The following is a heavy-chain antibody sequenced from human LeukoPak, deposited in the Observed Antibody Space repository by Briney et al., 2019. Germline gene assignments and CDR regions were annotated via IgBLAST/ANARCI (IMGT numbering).Heavy chain of an antibody. CDR2: IYYSGST. CDR3: ARILPIAYRPGNFDY. Sequence: SETLSLTCTVSGGSISIHYWSWIRQPPGKGLEWIGYIYYSGSTNYNPSLKSRVTISVDTSKNQFSLNLSSVTAADTAVYYCARILPIAYRPGNFDYWGQGTLVTVSS. CDR1: GGSISIHY. V-gene: IGHV4-59*11. J-gene: IGHJ4*02. D-gene: IGHD2/OR15-2a*01.